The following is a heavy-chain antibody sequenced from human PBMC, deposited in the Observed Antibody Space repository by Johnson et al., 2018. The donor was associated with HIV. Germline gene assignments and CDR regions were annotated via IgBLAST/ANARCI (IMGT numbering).Heavy chain of an antibody. J-gene: IGHJ3*02. CDR1: GFTFSSYD. CDR3: ARVGSGELLDGFDI. D-gene: IGHD3-10*01. V-gene: IGHV3-13*01. Sequence: VQLVESGGGSVQPGGSLRLSCAASGFTFSSYDMHWVRQATGKGLEWVSAIGTAGDTYYPGSVKGRFTISRENAKNSLYLQMNSLRAGDTAMYYCARVGSGELLDGFDIWGQGTMVTVSS. CDR2: IGTAGDT.